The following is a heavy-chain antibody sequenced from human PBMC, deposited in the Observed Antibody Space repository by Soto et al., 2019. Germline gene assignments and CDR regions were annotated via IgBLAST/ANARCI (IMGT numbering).Heavy chain of an antibody. V-gene: IGHV3-23*01. CDR1: GFTFSSYA. J-gene: IGHJ4*02. Sequence: LRLSCAASGFTFSSYAMTWVRQAPGKGLEWVSAIRGSGGSTNYADSVKGRFTISRDDSKNTLYLQMNSLRAEDTAVYYCARESEDLTSNFDYWGQGTLVTVSS. CDR2: IRGSGGST. CDR3: ARESEDLTSNFDY.